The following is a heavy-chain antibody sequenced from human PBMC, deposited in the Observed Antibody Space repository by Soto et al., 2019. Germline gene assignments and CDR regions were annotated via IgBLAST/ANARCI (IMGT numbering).Heavy chain of an antibody. CDR1: GGTFSSYA. D-gene: IGHD2-2*02. CDR3: ARGVYSSSTSCYTRYYYYGMDV. J-gene: IGHJ6*02. V-gene: IGHV1-69*13. CDR2: IIPIFGTA. Sequence: SVKVSCKASGGTFSSYAISWVRQAPGQGLEWMGGIIPIFGTANYAQKFQGRVTITADESTSTAYMELSSLRSEDTAVYYCARGVYSSSTSCYTRYYYYGMDVWGQGTTVTVSS.